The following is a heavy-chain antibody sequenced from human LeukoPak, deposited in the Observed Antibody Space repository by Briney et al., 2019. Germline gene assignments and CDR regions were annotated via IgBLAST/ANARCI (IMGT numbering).Heavy chain of an antibody. CDR1: GYTFTGYY. V-gene: IGHV1-18*04. D-gene: IGHD2-2*02. Sequence: GASVKVSCKASGYTFTGYYMHWVRQAPGQGLEWMGRINPNNGNTNYAQKLQGRVTMTTDTSTSTAYMELRSLRSDDTAVYYCARPYCSSTSCYRLVSDYWGQGTLVTVSS. J-gene: IGHJ4*02. CDR2: INPNNGNT. CDR3: ARPYCSSTSCYRLVSDY.